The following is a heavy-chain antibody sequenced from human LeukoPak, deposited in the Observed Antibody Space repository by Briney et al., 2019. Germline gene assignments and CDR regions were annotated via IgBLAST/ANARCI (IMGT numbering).Heavy chain of an antibody. CDR2: IYNSGST. CDR1: SGSISRFY. V-gene: IGHV4-59*01. D-gene: IGHD3-22*01. Sequence: PSETLSLTCTVSSGSISRFYSSWVRQPPGKGLEWIGYIYNSGSTNSNPSPKSRVTISVDTSKNHFSLKLSSVTAAATAVYYCARVWSSDSSGQLDYWGQGTLVTVSS. CDR3: ARVWSSDSSGQLDY. J-gene: IGHJ4*02.